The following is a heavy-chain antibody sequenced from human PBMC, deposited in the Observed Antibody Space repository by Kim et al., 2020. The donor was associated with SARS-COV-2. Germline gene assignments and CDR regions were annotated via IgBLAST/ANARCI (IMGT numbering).Heavy chain of an antibody. Sequence: SETLSLTCTVSGGSISSSSYYWGWIRQPPGKGLEWIGSIYYSGSTYYNPSLKSRVTISVDTSKNQFSLKLSSVTAADTAVYYCASQRPRKSITIFGVVIIDAFDIWGQGTMVTVSS. CDR2: IYYSGST. D-gene: IGHD3-3*01. CDR3: ASQRPRKSITIFGVVIIDAFDI. CDR1: GGSISSSSYY. J-gene: IGHJ3*02. V-gene: IGHV4-39*01.